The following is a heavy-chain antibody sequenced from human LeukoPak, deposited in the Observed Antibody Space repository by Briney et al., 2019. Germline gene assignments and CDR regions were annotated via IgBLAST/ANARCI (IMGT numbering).Heavy chain of an antibody. V-gene: IGHV4-38-2*02. CDR1: GYSISSGYY. CDR2: IYHSGST. CDR3: ARDSSGQNYYGSGSDIHY. Sequence: SETLSLTCTVSGYSISSGYYWGWIRQPPGKGLEWIGSIYHSGSTYYNPSLKSRVTISVDTSKNQFSLKLSSVTAADTAVYYCARDSSGQNYYGSGSDIHYWGQGTLVTVSS. J-gene: IGHJ4*02. D-gene: IGHD3-10*01.